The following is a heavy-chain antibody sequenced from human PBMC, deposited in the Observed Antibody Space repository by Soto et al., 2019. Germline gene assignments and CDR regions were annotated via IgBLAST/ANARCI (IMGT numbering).Heavy chain of an antibody. CDR3: VRPLYSGSYSDYYFDY. D-gene: IGHD1-26*01. Sequence: QVQLVESGGGVVQPGRSLRLSCAASGFTFSSYAMHWVRQAPGKGLEWVAVISYVESNKFYADSVKGRFTISRDNSKNTLYLQMNSLRAEDTAVYYSVRPLYSGSYSDYYFDYWGQGTLVTVSS. V-gene: IGHV3-30-3*01. CDR1: GFTFSSYA. J-gene: IGHJ4*02. CDR2: ISYVESNK.